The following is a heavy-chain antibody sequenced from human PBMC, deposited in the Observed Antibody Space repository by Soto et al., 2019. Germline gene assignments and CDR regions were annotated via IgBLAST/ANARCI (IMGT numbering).Heavy chain of an antibody. CDR3: VRYCSTTLCNGVATRTFDY. J-gene: IGHJ4*02. V-gene: IGHV3-48*03. CDR1: RFTFSTYE. D-gene: IGHD2-2*01. CDR2: ISSSGYTV. Sequence: GGSLRLSCAASRFTFSTYEMNWVRQAPGKGPEWVSYISSSGYTVYYADSVKGRFTISRDNTRNSLYLQMNSLRDEDTALYYCVRYCSTTLCNGVATRTFDYWGQGTLVTVSS.